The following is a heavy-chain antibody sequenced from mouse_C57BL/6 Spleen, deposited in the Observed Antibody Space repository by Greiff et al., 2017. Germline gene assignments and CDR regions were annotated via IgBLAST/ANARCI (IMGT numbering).Heavy chain of an antibody. CDR3: ARYADYDYDVGYFDV. V-gene: IGHV7-3*01. CDR1: GFTFTDYY. D-gene: IGHD2-4*01. CDR2: IRNKANGYTT. Sequence: VQVVESGGGLVQPGGSLSLSCAASGFTFTDYYMSWVRQPPGKALEWLGFIRNKANGYTTEYSASVKGRFTISRDNSQSILYLQMNALRAEDSATYYCARYADYDYDVGYFDVWGTGTTVTVSS. J-gene: IGHJ1*03.